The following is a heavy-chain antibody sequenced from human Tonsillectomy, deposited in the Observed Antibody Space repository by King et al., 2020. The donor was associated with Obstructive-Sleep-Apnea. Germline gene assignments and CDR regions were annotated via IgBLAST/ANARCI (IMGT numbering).Heavy chain of an antibody. Sequence: VQLVESGADVKKPGESLKISCKGSGYSFTNYWIGWVRQMPGKGLEWMGIIYPGDSDTRYSPSFQGQVTISAEKSISTAYLQWSSLKASDTAMYFCARRGMRIVVVKDWFDSWGQGTLVTVSS. V-gene: IGHV5-51*01. J-gene: IGHJ5*01. CDR3: ARRGMRIVVVKDWFDS. CDR1: GYSFTNYW. CDR2: IYPGDSDT. D-gene: IGHD2-2*01.